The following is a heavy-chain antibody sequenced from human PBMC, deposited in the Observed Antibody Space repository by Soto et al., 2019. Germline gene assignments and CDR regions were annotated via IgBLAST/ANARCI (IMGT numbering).Heavy chain of an antibody. D-gene: IGHD7-27*01. CDR2: IYYSGST. Sequence: TLSLTCTVSGGSISSDYWSWIRQPPGKGLEWIGYIYYSGSTNYNPSLKSRVTISVDTSKNQFSLKLSSVTAADTAVYYCARTNWGRDYYYYMDVWGKGTTVTVSS. CDR3: ARTNWGRDYYYYMDV. V-gene: IGHV4-59*01. CDR1: GGSISSDY. J-gene: IGHJ6*03.